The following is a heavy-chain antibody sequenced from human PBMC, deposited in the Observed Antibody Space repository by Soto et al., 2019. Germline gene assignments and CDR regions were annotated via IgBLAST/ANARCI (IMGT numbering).Heavy chain of an antibody. J-gene: IGHJ4*02. CDR3: ARDRNHGLDN. CDR2: ISANSGNT. D-gene: IGHD4-17*01. V-gene: IGHV1-18*01. CDR1: GYIFTING. Sequence: QVQLVQSGAEVKMPGASVKVSCQASGYIFTINGISWVRQAPGQGLEWLGWISANSGNTNYAQNVQDRVILTTNTSTATAYIELRSLISDDPAVYYCARDRNHGLDNWGQGTLVTVSS.